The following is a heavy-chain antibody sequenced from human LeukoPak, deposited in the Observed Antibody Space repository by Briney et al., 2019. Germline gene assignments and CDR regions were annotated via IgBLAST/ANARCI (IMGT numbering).Heavy chain of an antibody. CDR1: GYTFTSYD. CDR2: INPNSGGT. J-gene: IGHJ4*02. D-gene: IGHD1-14*01. Sequence: ASVKVSCKASGYTFTSYDINWVRQATGQGLEWMGWINPNSGGTNYAQKFQGRVTMTRDTSISTAYMELSRLRSDDTAVYYCARDRNHPESFDYWGQGTLVTVSS. CDR3: ARDRNHPESFDY. V-gene: IGHV1-2*02.